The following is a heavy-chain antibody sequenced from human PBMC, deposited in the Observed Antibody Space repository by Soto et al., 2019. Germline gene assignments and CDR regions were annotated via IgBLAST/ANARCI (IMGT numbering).Heavy chain of an antibody. CDR3: ARDGITVAGNFDY. J-gene: IGHJ4*02. CDR2: ISAYNGNT. CDR1: GYPFIRYG. Sequence: GAPVKVSCKDSGYPFIRYGFSVVRQAPGQGLEWMGWISAYNGNTNYVQSLQGRVTLTTDTSTSTAYMELRSLRSDDTAVYYCARDGITVAGNFDYRGQRALVTVSS. D-gene: IGHD6-19*01. V-gene: IGHV1-18*01.